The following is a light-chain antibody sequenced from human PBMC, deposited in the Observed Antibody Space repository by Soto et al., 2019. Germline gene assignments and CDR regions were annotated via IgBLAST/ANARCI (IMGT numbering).Light chain of an antibody. CDR1: SSDIGDYTH. CDR3: CSYTSISTSAV. V-gene: IGLV2-14*01. Sequence: QSVLTQPASVSGSPGQSITISCTGTSSDIGDYTHVSWYQQHPGKAPKLIIYEVSDRPSGVSNRFSGSKSGNTASLTISGRQTEDEADYYCCSYTSISTSAVFGGGTKLT. J-gene: IGLJ2*01. CDR2: EVS.